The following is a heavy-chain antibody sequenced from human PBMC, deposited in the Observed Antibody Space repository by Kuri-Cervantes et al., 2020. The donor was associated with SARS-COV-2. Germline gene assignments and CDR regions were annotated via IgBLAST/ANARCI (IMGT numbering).Heavy chain of an antibody. J-gene: IGHJ3*02. Sequence: SGPTLVKPTQTLTLTCTFSGFSLSTSGVGVGWIRQPPGKALEWLALIYWDDDKRYSPSLKSRLTIAKDTSKNQVVLIMTNMDPVDTATYYCAHKDTAMVTGAFDIWGQGTMVTVSS. CDR1: GFSLSTSGVG. CDR3: AHKDTAMVTGAFDI. D-gene: IGHD5-18*01. CDR2: IYWDDDK. V-gene: IGHV2-5*02.